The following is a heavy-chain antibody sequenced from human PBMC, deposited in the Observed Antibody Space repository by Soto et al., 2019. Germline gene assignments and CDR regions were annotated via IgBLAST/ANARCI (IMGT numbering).Heavy chain of an antibody. CDR3: ARGLECRGYCLDKPTWFGP. J-gene: IGHJ5*02. CDR1: GGTFRTYT. CDR2: IIPIFGTP. D-gene: IGHD2-15*01. Sequence: GASVKVSCKASGGTFRTYTFSWMRQDTGQGLEWMGRIIPIFGTPYYAQKFQGRVTITADKSTSTVYMELSSLRSDDTAVYFCARGLECRGYCLDKPTWFGPWGQGTRVTLSS. V-gene: IGHV1-69*06.